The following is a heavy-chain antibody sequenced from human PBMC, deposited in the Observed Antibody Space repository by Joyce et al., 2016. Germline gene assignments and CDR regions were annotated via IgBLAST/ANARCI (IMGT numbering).Heavy chain of an antibody. Sequence: QVPLLESGGGVAQPGRSLRLSCAASEFAFSSHAMNWVRQAPGKGLEWVAVRSYDGSNKYYADSVGGRFTISRDNSQNTLYLQMNSLRVEDTAVYYCTRSSRTGYTAGWPDFDYWGQGTLVTVSS. J-gene: IGHJ4*02. CDR1: EFAFSSHA. V-gene: IGHV3-30*03. CDR2: RSYDGSNK. CDR3: TRSSRTGYTAGWPDFDY. D-gene: IGHD2-2*02.